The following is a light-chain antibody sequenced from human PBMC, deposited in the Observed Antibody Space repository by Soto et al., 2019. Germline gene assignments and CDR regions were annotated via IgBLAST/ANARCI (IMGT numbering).Light chain of an antibody. CDR3: QQYNNWPPLT. CDR1: RSVSST. CDR2: GAS. V-gene: IGKV3-15*01. J-gene: IGKJ4*01. Sequence: PQPPPTLHVTQRQAATLPCRACRSVSSTLAWYPQKPGQAPRLLIYGASTRATGIPARFSGSGSGTEFTLTISSLQSEDFAVYYCQQYNNWPPLTGGGGTKVDI.